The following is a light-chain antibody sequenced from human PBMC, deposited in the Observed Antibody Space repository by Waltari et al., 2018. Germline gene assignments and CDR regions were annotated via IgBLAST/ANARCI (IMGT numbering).Light chain of an antibody. CDR3: VLYMGRGIWV. CDR2: DTI. V-gene: IGLV8-61*01. CDR1: SGSASTTYY. Sequence: QTVVTQEPSLSVSPGGTVTLTCGLSSGSASTTYYPTWYQRAPGQAPRTPIFDTITRSAGVPDRFSGSILDNEAAPTITGAQAEDESDYYCVLYMGRGIWVFGGGTKLTVL. J-gene: IGLJ3*02.